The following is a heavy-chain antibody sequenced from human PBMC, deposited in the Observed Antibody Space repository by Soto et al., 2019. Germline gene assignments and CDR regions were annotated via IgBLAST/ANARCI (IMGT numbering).Heavy chain of an antibody. CDR2: ISSSSSTI. D-gene: IGHD5-12*01. CDR1: GFTFSSYS. V-gene: IGHV3-48*01. Sequence: EVQLVESGGGLVQPGGSLRLSCAASGFTFSSYSMNWVRQAPGKGLEWVSYISSSSSTIYYADSVKGRFTISRDNAKNSLYLQMNSLRAEDTAVYYCARDAREYSNDYYYMDVWGKGTTVTVSS. J-gene: IGHJ6*03. CDR3: ARDAREYSNDYYYMDV.